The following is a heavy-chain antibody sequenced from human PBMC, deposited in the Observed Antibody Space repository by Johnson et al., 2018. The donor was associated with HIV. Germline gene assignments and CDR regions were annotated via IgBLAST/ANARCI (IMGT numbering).Heavy chain of an antibody. J-gene: IGHJ3*02. Sequence: QVQLVESGGRVVQPGGSLRLSCAASGFTFSDYYMSWIRQAPGKGLEWVSHISSRSGPISYSDSVKGRFTISRDNAKNSLYLQMNSLRAEDTAVYYCARAPRAFCDGDCYPNAFGIWGQGTMVTVSS. V-gene: IGHV3-11*04. CDR3: ARAPRAFCDGDCYPNAFGI. D-gene: IGHD2-21*02. CDR1: GFTFSDYY. CDR2: ISSRSGPI.